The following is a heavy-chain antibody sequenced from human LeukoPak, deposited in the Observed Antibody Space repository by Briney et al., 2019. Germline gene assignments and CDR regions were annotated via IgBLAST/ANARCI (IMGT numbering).Heavy chain of an antibody. Sequence: SETLSLTCTVSGGSISSSSYYWGWIRQPPGEGLEWIGSIYYSGSTYYNPSLKSRVTISVDTSKNEFSLKLSSVPAADTAVYYCTSGNYYYYGMDVWGQGTTVTVSS. CDR1: GGSISSSSYY. CDR2: IYYSGST. CDR3: TSGNYYYYGMDV. V-gene: IGHV4-39*01. J-gene: IGHJ6*02.